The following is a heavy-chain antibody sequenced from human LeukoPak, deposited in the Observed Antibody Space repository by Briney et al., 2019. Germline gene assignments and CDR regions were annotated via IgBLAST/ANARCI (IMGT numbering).Heavy chain of an antibody. CDR1: GFTFITYW. CDR2: INQDGTEK. Sequence: GGSLRLSCAASGFTFITYWMSWVRQAPGKGLEWVANINQDGTEKYYVDSVKGRFTISRDNAKNSLYLQMNSLRVGDTAAYYCAKVAKYYYGSETYYFFEHWGQGTPVTASS. J-gene: IGHJ4*02. V-gene: IGHV3-7*01. CDR3: AKVAKYYYGSETYYFFEH. D-gene: IGHD3-10*01.